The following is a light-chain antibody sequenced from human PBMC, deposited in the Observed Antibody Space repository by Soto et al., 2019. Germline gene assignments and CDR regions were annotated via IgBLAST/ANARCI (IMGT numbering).Light chain of an antibody. CDR1: QGIYTW. J-gene: IGKJ2*01. CDR3: QQADRVPYT. CDR2: AAS. Sequence: DIQMSQSPSFVSASVGDRVTITCRASQGIYTWLAWYQQKPGRAPKLLIHAASRLQSDVPSRFSGSGAGTEFTLTISSLQPEDFATYYCQQADRVPYTFGQGT. V-gene: IGKV1-12*01.